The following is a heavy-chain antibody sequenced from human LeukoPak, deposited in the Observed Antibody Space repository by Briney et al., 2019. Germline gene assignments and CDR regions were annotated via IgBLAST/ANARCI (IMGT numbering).Heavy chain of an antibody. CDR1: GYTFTGYY. CDR3: ARVPWGARGVSVDY. D-gene: IGHD3-10*01. V-gene: IGHV1-2*02. J-gene: IGHJ4*02. Sequence: ASVKVSCKASGYTFTGYYMHWVRQAPGQGLEWMGWINPNSGGTNYAQKFQGRVTMTRDTSISTAYMELSRLRSDDTAVYYCARVPWGARGVSVDYWGQGTLVTVSS. CDR2: INPNSGGT.